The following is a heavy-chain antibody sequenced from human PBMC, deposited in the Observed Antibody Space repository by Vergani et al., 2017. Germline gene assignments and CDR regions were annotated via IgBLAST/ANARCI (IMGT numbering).Heavy chain of an antibody. V-gene: IGHV3-23*01. J-gene: IGHJ4*01. D-gene: IGHD1-20*01. Sequence: EVQLLESGGGSAQPGESLRLSCTASGFIFSTYAMSWVRQAPGKGLEWVSGISASGAPTYYADSVKGRVTISRDNSKNTLYLQMNSLRVEDTAVYYCARAYGRYDWFDYWGKRTLVTVSS. CDR1: GFIFSTYA. CDR3: ARAYGRYDWFDY. CDR2: ISASGAPT.